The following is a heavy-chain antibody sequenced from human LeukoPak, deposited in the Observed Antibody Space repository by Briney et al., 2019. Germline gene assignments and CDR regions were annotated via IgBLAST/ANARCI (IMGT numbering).Heavy chain of an antibody. V-gene: IGHV1-2*02. CDR3: ARDWYFDY. CDR2: INPNSGDT. CDR1: GYTFTGYY. Sequence: GASVKVSCKASGYTFTGYYIHWVRQAPGQGLEWMAWINPNSGDTDYAQKFQGRVTTTRDTSTSTAYMELSSLRSDDTAFYYCARDWYFDYWGQGTLVTVSS. D-gene: IGHD1-14*01. J-gene: IGHJ4*02.